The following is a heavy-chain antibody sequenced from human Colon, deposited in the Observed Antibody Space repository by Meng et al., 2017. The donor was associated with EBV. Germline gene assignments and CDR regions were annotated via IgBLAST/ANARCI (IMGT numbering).Heavy chain of an antibody. J-gene: IGHJ4*02. CDR2: IYYSGST. V-gene: IGHV4-31*03. CDR3: ARVSSGWDYFDY. Sequence: QGRLQESGPGPVKPSQTPSLTCTVSGGSVSSGGYYWTWIRQHPGKGLEWFGHIYYSGSTFYNPSLKRRVIISIDTSKNQFSLNLRSVTAADTAVYYCARVSSGWDYFDYWGQGTLVTVSS. CDR1: GGSVSSGGYY. D-gene: IGHD6-19*01.